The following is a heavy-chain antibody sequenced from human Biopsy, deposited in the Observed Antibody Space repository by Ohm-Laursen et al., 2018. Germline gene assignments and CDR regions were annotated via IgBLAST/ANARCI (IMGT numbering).Heavy chain of an antibody. CDR1: GFSFSDYH. Sequence: SLRLSCTATGFSFSDYHMRWIRQAPGRGLAWVSSISGGGTIYYGDSMKGRVTISRDNAKNSLYLQMHSLRAEDTAVYYCARDTRWGPYSMDVWGQGTTVTVSS. CDR2: ISGGGTI. J-gene: IGHJ6*02. D-gene: IGHD4-23*01. CDR3: ARDTRWGPYSMDV. V-gene: IGHV3-11*01.